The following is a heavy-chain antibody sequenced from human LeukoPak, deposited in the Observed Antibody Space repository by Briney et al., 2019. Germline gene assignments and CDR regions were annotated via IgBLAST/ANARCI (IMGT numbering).Heavy chain of an antibody. J-gene: IGHJ4*02. CDR1: GFTFSSYA. V-gene: IGHV3-23*01. CDR3: AKDLSYNYGATKDY. D-gene: IGHD1-1*01. Sequence: GGSLRLSCAASGFTFSSYAMSWVRQAPGKGLEWVSGISGSGVSTYDADSVKGRFTISRDNSKNTLYLQMNSLRAEDTAVYYCAKDLSYNYGATKDYWGQGTLVTGSS. CDR2: ISGSGVST.